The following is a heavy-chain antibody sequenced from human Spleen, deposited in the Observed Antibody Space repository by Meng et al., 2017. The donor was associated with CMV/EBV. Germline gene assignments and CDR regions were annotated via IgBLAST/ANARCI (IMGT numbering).Heavy chain of an antibody. D-gene: IGHD3-10*01. Sequence: GESLKISCAASGFTVSSNYMIWVRQAPGKGLEWVSVIYSVGTTHYVDSVKGRFTISRDNSKNTLYLQMNSLRAEDTAVYYRARAEYYGGYYYGMDVWGQGTTVTVSS. J-gene: IGHJ6*02. CDR3: ARAEYYGGYYYGMDV. CDR2: IYSVGTT. CDR1: GFTVSSNY. V-gene: IGHV3-66*02.